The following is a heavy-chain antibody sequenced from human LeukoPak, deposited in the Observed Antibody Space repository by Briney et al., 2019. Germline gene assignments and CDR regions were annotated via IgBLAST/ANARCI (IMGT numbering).Heavy chain of an antibody. CDR3: ARDQGVISD. CDR2: IYYSGST. CDR1: GGSISSNY. V-gene: IGHV4-59*01. J-gene: IGHJ4*02. Sequence: SETLSLTCTVSGGSISSNYWSWIRQPPGRGLEWIGYIYYSGSTNYNPSLKSRVTISVDTSKNQFSLKLSSVTAADTAVYYCARDQGVISDWGQGTLVTVSS.